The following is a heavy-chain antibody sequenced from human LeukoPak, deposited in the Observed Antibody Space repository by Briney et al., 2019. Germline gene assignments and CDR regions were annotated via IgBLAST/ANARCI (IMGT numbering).Heavy chain of an antibody. D-gene: IGHD1-1*01. CDR1: GFTFSTFT. CDR2: ISSTSIYI. J-gene: IGHJ4*02. CDR3: ATPTAGTWHFDY. Sequence: GGSLRLSCAASGFTFSTFTMNWVRQAPGKGLEWVSSISSTSIYIYYADSVKGRFTISRDNAENSLYLQMNSLRAEDTAVYYCATPTAGTWHFDYWGQGTLVTVSS. V-gene: IGHV3-21*01.